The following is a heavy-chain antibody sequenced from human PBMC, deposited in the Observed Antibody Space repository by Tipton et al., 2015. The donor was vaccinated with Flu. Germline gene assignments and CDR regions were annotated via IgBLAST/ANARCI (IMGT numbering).Heavy chain of an antibody. V-gene: IGHV4-4*07. Sequence: LRLSCTVSGGSLSSFYWTWIRQPAGKGLEWIGRIYSSGITKYNPSLKSRVTMSVDTSKNQFSLKLSPVTAADTAVYYCARDLGSSGSFDYWGQGTLVTVSS. J-gene: IGHJ4*02. CDR1: GGSLSSFY. CDR3: ARDLGSSGSFDY. D-gene: IGHD6-13*01. CDR2: IYSSGIT.